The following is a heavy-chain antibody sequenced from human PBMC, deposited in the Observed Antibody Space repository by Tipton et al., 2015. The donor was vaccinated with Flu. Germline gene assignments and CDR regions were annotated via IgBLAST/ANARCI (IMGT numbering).Heavy chain of an antibody. V-gene: IGHV4-34*01. CDR1: GGSFSGYN. CDR2: IDHSETA. CDR3: ARSFRVAVIGGLDV. Sequence: GLVKPSETLSLTCVISGGSFSGYNGMWVRQRPGKGLEWIGEIDHSETASYTASLRGRVSMSLDRSKNQHSLKARSVSAADTAVYYCARSFRVAVIGGLDVWGQGTTVTVSS. J-gene: IGHJ6*02. D-gene: IGHD2-21*01.